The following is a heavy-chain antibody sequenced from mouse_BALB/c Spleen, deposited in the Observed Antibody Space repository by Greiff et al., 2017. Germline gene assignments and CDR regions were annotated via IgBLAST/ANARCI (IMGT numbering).Heavy chain of an antibody. Sequence: EVKLVESGGGLVKPGGSLKLSCAASGFTFSSYAMSWVRQTPEKRLEWVASISSGGSTYYTDSVKGRITISRDNARNILYLQMSSLRSEATAMYYCARGYDYDGYFDYWGQGTTLTVSS. CDR2: ISSGGST. V-gene: IGHV5-6-5*01. CDR1: GFTFSSYA. D-gene: IGHD2-4*01. J-gene: IGHJ2*01. CDR3: ARGYDYDGYFDY.